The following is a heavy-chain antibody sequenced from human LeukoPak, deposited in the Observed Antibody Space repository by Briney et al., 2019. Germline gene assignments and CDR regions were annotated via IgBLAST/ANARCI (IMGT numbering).Heavy chain of an antibody. V-gene: IGHV3-30-3*01. D-gene: IGHD6-19*01. J-gene: IGHJ3*02. CDR2: ISYDGSNE. CDR3: ARSRGYRSGWPFDI. Sequence: GGSLRLSCAASGFTFSSYAMHWVRQAPGKGLEWVAVISYDGSNEYYADSVKGRFTISRDNSKNTLYLQMNSLRAEDTAVYYCARSRGYRSGWPFDIWGQGTMVTVSS. CDR1: GFTFSSYA.